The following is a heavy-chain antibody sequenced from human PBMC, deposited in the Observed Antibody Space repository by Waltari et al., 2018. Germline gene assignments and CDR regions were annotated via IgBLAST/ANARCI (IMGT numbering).Heavy chain of an antibody. D-gene: IGHD2-8*02. J-gene: IGHJ4*02. CDR3: ATSLGYSTGWYDFSVDY. Sequence: EVELSQAGGGLARTGESLRLSCVASGLRFDTYGLTWVRQGPGKGLEWIANIGRWGAGIQYADSVRGRVSISRDNSRNTLYLQMDSLRVDDTAVYYCATSLGYSTGWYDFSVDYWGQGAPVTVSP. CDR2: IGRWGAGI. V-gene: IGHV3-23*01. CDR1: GLRFDTYG.